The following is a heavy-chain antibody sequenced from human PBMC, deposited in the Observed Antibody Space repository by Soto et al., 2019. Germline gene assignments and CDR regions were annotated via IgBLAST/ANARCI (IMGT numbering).Heavy chain of an antibody. V-gene: IGHV1-69*13. CDR2: IIPIFGTA. J-gene: IGHJ5*02. CDR1: GVTFSSYA. CDR3: ARDLGPVLGWFET. D-gene: IGHD3-16*01. Sequence: VKVSCKASGVTFSSYAISWVRQAPLQVLEWMVGIIPIFGTANYAQKFQGRVTITADEYTSTAYMELSSLRPEDTAVYYCARDLGPVLGWFETWGKGSMVTVSS.